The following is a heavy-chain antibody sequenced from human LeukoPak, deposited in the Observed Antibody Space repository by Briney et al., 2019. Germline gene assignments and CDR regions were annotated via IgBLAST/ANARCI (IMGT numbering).Heavy chain of an antibody. D-gene: IGHD2-2*01. Sequence: SETLSLTCAVSGVSISSSNWWSWVRQPPGKGLEWIGEIYHSGNTNYNPSLKSRVTISVDKSKNQFSLKLSSVTAADTAVYYCARETKSLRYCSSTSCYGLDPWGQGTLVAVSS. CDR1: GVSISSSNW. J-gene: IGHJ5*02. CDR2: IYHSGNT. V-gene: IGHV4-4*02. CDR3: ARETKSLRYCSSTSCYGLDP.